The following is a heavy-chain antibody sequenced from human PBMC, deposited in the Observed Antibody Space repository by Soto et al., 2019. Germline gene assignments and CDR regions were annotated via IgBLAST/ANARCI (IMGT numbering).Heavy chain of an antibody. Sequence: GASVKVSCKASGGTFSSYAISWVRQAPGQGLEWMGVIIPIFGTPNYAQKFQGRVTITADESTSTAYMELSSLRSEDTAVYYCARVGSGYSYGRNFDYWGQGTLVTVSS. CDR1: GGTFSSYA. D-gene: IGHD5-18*01. CDR3: ARVGSGYSYGRNFDY. V-gene: IGHV1-69*13. CDR2: IIPIFGTP. J-gene: IGHJ4*02.